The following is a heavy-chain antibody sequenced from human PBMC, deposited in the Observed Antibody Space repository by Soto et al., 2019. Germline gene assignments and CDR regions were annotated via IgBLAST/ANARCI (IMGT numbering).Heavy chain of an antibody. CDR1: GFTFGDYA. Sequence: SLRLSCAASGFTFGDYAMHWVRQAPGKGLEWVSGISWNSGSIGYADSVKGRFTISRDNAKNSLYLQMNSLRAEDTALYYCAKDISRRSDRFDPFDIWGQGTMVTVSS. CDR3: AKDISRRSDRFDPFDI. V-gene: IGHV3-9*01. J-gene: IGHJ3*02. D-gene: IGHD2-15*01. CDR2: ISWNSGSI.